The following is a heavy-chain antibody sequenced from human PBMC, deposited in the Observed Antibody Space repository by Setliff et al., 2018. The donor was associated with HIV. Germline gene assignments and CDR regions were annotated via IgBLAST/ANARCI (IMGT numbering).Heavy chain of an antibody. J-gene: IGHJ4*02. CDR2: IYHSGNT. Sequence: PSETLSLTCTVSGYSISSDYWWGWIRQPPGKGLEWIGSIYHSGNTYYNPSLKSRVIISVDMSKNQFSLKLNSVTAADAAVYYCARSTPSVGYISEHWGQGTLVTVSS. CDR3: ARSTPSVGYISEH. V-gene: IGHV4-38-2*02. CDR1: GYSISSDYW. D-gene: IGHD5-12*01.